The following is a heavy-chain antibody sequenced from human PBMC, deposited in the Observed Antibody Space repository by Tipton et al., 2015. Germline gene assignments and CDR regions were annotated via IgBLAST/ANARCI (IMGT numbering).Heavy chain of an antibody. CDR1: GGSITFGGHY. CDR2: VYYSGRT. V-gene: IGHV4-31*02. J-gene: IGHJ4*02. D-gene: IGHD3-16*02. CDR3: AGRLTKYDYVWGSYRLFDS. Sequence: RSLRLSCSVSGGSITFGGHYYSWIRQHPGRGLEWIGYVYYSGRTNYNPSLKSRVTISVDPSKNQFSLRLSSVTAADTAVYYCAGRLTKYDYVWGSYRLFDSWGQGTLVTVSS.